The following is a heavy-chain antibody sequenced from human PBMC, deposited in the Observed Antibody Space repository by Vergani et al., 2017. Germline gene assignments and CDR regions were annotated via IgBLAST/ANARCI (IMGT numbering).Heavy chain of an antibody. J-gene: IGHJ1*01. D-gene: IGHD3-22*01. CDR2: IRYDGTKR. CDR3: TKAGQYDSDNFHDS. V-gene: IGHV3-30*02. Sequence: QVQLVESGGGVVQPGGSLRLSCAASGFTFRSYGMHWVRQAPGKGLEWVAFIRYDGTKRFYGDSVKGRFTISRDNSQTTVFLQMNSLRADDSAVYYCTKAGQYDSDNFHDSWGQGALVTVAS. CDR1: GFTFRSYG.